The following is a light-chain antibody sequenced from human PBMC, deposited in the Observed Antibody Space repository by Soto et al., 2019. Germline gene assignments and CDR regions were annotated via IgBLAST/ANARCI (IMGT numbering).Light chain of an antibody. CDR2: DVS. J-gene: IGLJ2*01. CDR3: CSYAGSYTLRV. V-gene: IGLV2-11*01. Sequence: QSVLTQPRSVSGSPGQSVTISCTGTSSDVGANNYVSWYQQHPGKVPKLMIYDVSKRPSGVPDRFSGSKSGNAASLSISGLQVEDEADYYCCSYAGSYTLRVFGGGTKLTVL. CDR1: SSDVGANNY.